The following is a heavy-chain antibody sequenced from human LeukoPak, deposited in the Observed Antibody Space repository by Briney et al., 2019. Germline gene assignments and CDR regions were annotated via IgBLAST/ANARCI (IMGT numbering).Heavy chain of an antibody. CDR3: ARTRSGSVGFDP. D-gene: IGHD3-10*01. J-gene: IGHJ5*02. CDR1: GYTFTSYA. CDR2: INAGNGNT. V-gene: IGHV1-3*01. Sequence: ASVKASCKASGYTFTSYAMHWVRQAPGQRLEWMGWINAGNGNTKYSQKFQGRVTITRDTSASTAYMELSSLRSEDTAVYYCARTRSGSVGFDPWGQGTLVTVSS.